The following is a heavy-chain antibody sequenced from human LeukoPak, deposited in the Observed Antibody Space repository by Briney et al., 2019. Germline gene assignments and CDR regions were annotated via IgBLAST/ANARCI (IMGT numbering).Heavy chain of an antibody. CDR3: ARDNYYGSGSTDY. CDR1: VFPFDREA. J-gene: IGHJ4*02. Sequence: GGSLRLSCAVSVFPFDREAMSWVRQSPARGLEWVASISRGGGTTYYADYVKGRFIISRDNSKNTLYLQMNSLRAEDTAVYYCARDNYYGSGSTDYWGQGTLVTVSS. D-gene: IGHD3-10*01. CDR2: ISRGGGTT. V-gene: IGHV3-23*01.